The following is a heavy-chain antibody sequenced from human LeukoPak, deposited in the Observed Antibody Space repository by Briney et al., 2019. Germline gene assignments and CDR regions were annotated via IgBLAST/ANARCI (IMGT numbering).Heavy chain of an antibody. Sequence: LSLTCAVYGGSFSGYYWSWIRQPPGKGLEWVSSISSSSSTKYYADSVKGRFTISRGNANNSLYLQVASLRDEDTAIYYCARMRGPTTGALDIWGPGTMVAVSS. CDR3: ARMRGPTTGALDI. CDR2: ISSSSSTK. V-gene: IGHV3-11*04. D-gene: IGHD1-26*01. CDR1: GGSFSGYY. J-gene: IGHJ3*02.